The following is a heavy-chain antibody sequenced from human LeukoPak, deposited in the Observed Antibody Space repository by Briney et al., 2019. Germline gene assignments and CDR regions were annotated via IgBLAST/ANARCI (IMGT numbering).Heavy chain of an antibody. CDR1: GFTFSSYG. D-gene: IGHD6-19*01. CDR3: AKAPIPYSSGWYYFDY. V-gene: IGHV3-30*18. J-gene: IGHJ4*02. Sequence: GGSLRLSCAASGFTFSSYGMHWVRQAPGKGLEWVAVISYDGSNKYYADSVKGRFTISRDNSKNTLYLQMNSQRAEDTAVYYCAKAPIPYSSGWYYFDYWGQGTLVTVSS. CDR2: ISYDGSNK.